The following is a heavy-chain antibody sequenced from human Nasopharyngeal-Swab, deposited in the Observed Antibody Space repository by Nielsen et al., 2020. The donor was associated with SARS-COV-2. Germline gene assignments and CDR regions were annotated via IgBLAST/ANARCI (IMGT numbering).Heavy chain of an antibody. CDR3: ARSTSSIAVAVNFDY. Sequence: SGPTLMNPTHTLTLTRIFSGFSLSTSGMCVSWIRHPPGKSLEWLALIDWDDDKYYSTSLKTRLTTSKDTSKNQVVLTMTNMDPVDTATYYCARSTSSIAVAVNFDYWGQGTLVTVSS. D-gene: IGHD6-19*01. V-gene: IGHV2-70*01. CDR2: IDWDDDK. J-gene: IGHJ4*02. CDR1: GFSLSTSGMC.